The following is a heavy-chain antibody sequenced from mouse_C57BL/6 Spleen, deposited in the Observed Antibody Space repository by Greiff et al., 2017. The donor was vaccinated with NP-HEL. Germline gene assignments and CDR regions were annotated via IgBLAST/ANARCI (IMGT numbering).Heavy chain of an antibody. J-gene: IGHJ4*01. CDR1: GYAFSSSW. CDR2: IYPGDGDT. Sequence: VQLQQSGPELVKPGASVKISCKASGYAFSSSWMNWVKQRPGKGLEWIGRIYPGDGDTNYNGKFKGKATLTADKSSSTAYMQLSSLTSEDSAVYFCAGHYYGSSYDYAMDYWGQGTSVTVSS. D-gene: IGHD1-1*01. CDR3: AGHYYGSSYDYAMDY. V-gene: IGHV1-82*01.